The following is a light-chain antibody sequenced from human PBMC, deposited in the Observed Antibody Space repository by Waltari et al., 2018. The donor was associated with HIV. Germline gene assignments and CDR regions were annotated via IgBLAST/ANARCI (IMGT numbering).Light chain of an antibody. CDR2: NTN. CDR3: VLYVGSGIWV. J-gene: IGLJ3*02. V-gene: IGLV8-61*01. CDR1: SGSVSGRSS. Sequence: QTVVTQESSLSVSPGGTVTLTCGLSSGSVSGRSSPRWYQQTPGQAPRTLIYNTNTRSSGFPDRFSGSILGNKAALTISGAQADDECDYHCVLYVGSGIWVFGGGTKLTVL.